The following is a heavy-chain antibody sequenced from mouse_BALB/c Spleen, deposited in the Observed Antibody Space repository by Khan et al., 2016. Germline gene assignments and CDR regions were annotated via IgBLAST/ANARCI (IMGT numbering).Heavy chain of an antibody. D-gene: IGHD1-2*01. CDR2: INSNGGHT. CDR1: GFTFSNYG. J-gene: IGHJ2*01. CDR3: ARFSGWTYYFDY. V-gene: IGHV5-6-3*01. Sequence: EVELVESGGGLVQPGGSLKLSCAASGFTFSNYGMSWIRQTPDKRLELVATINSNGGHTYYPDSVKGRFAISRDNAKNTLFLQMNSLKSGDTAMYYCARFSGWTYYFDYWGQGTTLTVSS.